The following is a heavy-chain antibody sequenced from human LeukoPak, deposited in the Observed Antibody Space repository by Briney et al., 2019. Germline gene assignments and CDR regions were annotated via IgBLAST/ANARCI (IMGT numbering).Heavy chain of an antibody. Sequence: HSGGSLRLSCVASGFTFRDYAMSWVRQAPGRGLEWVSVISGTGSGDSTYYADSVKGRFTISRDDSKNTLYLQMNSLRAEDTAVYSCAKDPHPRRSTTITMDYWGQGTLVTVSS. V-gene: IGHV3-23*01. D-gene: IGHD2/OR15-2a*01. CDR3: AKDPHPRRSTTITMDY. CDR1: GFTFRDYA. CDR2: ISGTGSGDST. J-gene: IGHJ4*02.